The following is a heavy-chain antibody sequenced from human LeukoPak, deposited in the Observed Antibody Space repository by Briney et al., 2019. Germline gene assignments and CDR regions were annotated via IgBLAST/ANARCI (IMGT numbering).Heavy chain of an antibody. D-gene: IGHD5-24*01. V-gene: IGHV3-53*01. CDR2: MYPGGSI. CDR3: ARETFTIPFDY. J-gene: IGHJ4*02. Sequence: GGSLRLSCAASGFSFSTYTMNWVRQSPGKGLEWVSVMYPGGSIYYADSVRGRSTISRDNSKNTVYLQMNSLGAEDTAVYYCARETFTIPFDYWGQGTLVTVSS. CDR1: GFSFSTYT.